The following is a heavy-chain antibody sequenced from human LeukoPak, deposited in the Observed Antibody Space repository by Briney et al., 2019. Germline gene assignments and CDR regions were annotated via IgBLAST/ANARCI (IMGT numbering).Heavy chain of an antibody. J-gene: IGHJ4*02. CDR3: TTDHIVVVTAIDDY. CDR1: GFTFSSYG. Sequence: GGSLRLSCAASGFTFSSYGMSWVRQAPGKGLEWVSAISGSGGSTYYADSVKGRFTISRDNSKNTLYLQMNSLKTEDTAMYYCTTDHIVVVTAIDDYWGQGTLVTVSS. D-gene: IGHD2-21*02. V-gene: IGHV3-23*01. CDR2: ISGSGGST.